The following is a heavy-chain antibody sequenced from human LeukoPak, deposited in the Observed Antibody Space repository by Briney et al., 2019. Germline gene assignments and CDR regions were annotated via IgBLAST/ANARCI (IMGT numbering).Heavy chain of an antibody. CDR1: GGSISSYY. Sequence: SETLSLTCTVSGGSISSYYWSWIRQPPGKGLEWIGYIYYSGSTNYNPSLKSRVTISVDTSKNQFSLKLSSVTASDTAVYYCARSVVAATWWFDPWGQGTLVTVSS. D-gene: IGHD2-15*01. CDR2: IYYSGST. V-gene: IGHV4-59*01. J-gene: IGHJ5*02. CDR3: ARSVVAATWWFDP.